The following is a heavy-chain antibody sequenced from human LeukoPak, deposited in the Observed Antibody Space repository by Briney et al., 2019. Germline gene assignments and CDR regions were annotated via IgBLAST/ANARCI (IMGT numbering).Heavy chain of an antibody. J-gene: IGHJ4*02. CDR2: MSSSGSTI. Sequence: PGGSLRLSCAASGFTFSSYSMNWIRQAPGKGLEWLSYMSSSGSTISYADSVTGRFTVSRDNAKNSLYLQMNSLRAEDTAVYYCARSILPAANAIDYWGQGTLLTVSS. CDR1: GFTFSSYS. V-gene: IGHV3-48*04. D-gene: IGHD2-2*01. CDR3: ARSILPAANAIDY.